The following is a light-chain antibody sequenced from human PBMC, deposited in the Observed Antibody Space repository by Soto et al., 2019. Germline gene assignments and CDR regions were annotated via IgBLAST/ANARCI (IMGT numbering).Light chain of an antibody. V-gene: IGLV2-14*03. CDR1: SSDVGGYKY. Sequence: QSALAQPASVTGSPGQSIAISCTGSSSDVGGYKYVSWYQQHPGKAPKLMIYDVSNRPSGVSDRFSGSKSGNTASLTISGLQSEDEADYYCSSYTSSNSYVFGTGTMVTVL. J-gene: IGLJ1*01. CDR2: DVS. CDR3: SSYTSSNSYV.